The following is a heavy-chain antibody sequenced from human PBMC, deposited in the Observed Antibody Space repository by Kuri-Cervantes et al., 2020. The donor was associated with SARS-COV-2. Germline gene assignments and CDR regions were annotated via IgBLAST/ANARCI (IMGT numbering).Heavy chain of an antibody. Sequence: LSLTCASSGFTLSSYGMHWVRQAPGKGLEWVAFIRYDGSNTYYADSVKGRFTICRDNAKNTLYLQMNSLRAEATAVYYCARTCISTSCYSANWGQGTLVTVSS. D-gene: IGHD2-2*01. J-gene: IGHJ4*02. CDR1: GFTLSSYG. CDR3: ARTCISTSCYSAN. CDR2: IRYDGSNT. V-gene: IGHV3-30*02.